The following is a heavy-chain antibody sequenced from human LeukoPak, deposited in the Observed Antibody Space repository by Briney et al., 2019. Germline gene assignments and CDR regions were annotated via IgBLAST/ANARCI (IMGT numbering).Heavy chain of an antibody. D-gene: IGHD3-10*01. CDR1: GFTFSSYE. CDR3: AKDRVLLWFGEHDY. J-gene: IGHJ4*02. Sequence: AGGSLRLSCAASGFTFSSYEMNWVRQAPGKGLEWVSYISSSGSTIYYADSVKGRFTISRDNSKNTLYLQMNSLRAEDTAVYYCAKDRVLLWFGEHDYWGQGTLVTVSS. V-gene: IGHV3-48*03. CDR2: ISSSGSTI.